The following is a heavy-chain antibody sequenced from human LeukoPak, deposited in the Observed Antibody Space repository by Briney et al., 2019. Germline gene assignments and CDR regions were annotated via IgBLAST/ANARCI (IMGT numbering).Heavy chain of an antibody. CDR1: GGSVSSGTYF. D-gene: IGHD7-27*01. CDR3: ARWGTY. J-gene: IGHJ4*02. Sequence: SETLSLTCTVSGGSVSSGTYFWTWVRQPPGEGLEWIGHIHYSVTTNYNPSLKSRVTMSLDTSKNQFSLKLTSVTAADTAIYFCARWGTYWGQGILVTVSS. CDR2: IHYSVTT. V-gene: IGHV4-61*01.